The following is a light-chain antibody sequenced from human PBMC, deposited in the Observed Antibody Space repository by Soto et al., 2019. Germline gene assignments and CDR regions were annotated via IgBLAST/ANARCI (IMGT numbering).Light chain of an antibody. Sequence: LAQSPATLSLSPGERATLSCRASQSVSSIYLAWYQQKPCHAPRLLMYGTSTRATGIPDSFSGSGSGTEFTLTISRLAPEDFAVYYCQQYGSSPTFGHGTRLEIK. J-gene: IGKJ5*01. CDR3: QQYGSSPT. CDR2: GTS. V-gene: IGKV3-20*01. CDR1: QSVSSIY.